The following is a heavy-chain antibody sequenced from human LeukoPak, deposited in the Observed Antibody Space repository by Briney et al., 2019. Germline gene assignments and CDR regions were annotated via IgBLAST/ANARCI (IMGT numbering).Heavy chain of an antibody. J-gene: IGHJ4*02. CDR1: GFTFSSYA. CDR3: ARDKGTYYFDY. V-gene: IGHV3-33*08. Sequence: GGSLRLSCAASGFTFSSYAMSWVRQAPDKGLEWVAVVLHDGSYKYYADSVKGRFTVSTDNSKNTLYLQMNSLRAEDTAVYYCARDKGTYYFDYWGQGTLVTVSS. D-gene: IGHD3-10*01. CDR2: VLHDGSYK.